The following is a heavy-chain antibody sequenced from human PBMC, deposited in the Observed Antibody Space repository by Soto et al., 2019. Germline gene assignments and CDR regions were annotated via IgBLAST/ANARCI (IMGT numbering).Heavy chain of an antibody. J-gene: IGHJ3*02. CDR3: AKGDKVAGSAFDI. D-gene: IGHD6-19*01. V-gene: IGHV3-23*01. CDR2: ISGSGGST. CDR1: GFTFSSYA. Sequence: EVQLLESGGGLVQPGGSLRLSCAASGFTFSSYAMSWVRQAPGKGLEWVSAISGSGGSTYYADSVKGRFTISRDNSKNTLYLHMNSLRAEDTAVYYCAKGDKVAGSAFDIWGQGTMVTVSS.